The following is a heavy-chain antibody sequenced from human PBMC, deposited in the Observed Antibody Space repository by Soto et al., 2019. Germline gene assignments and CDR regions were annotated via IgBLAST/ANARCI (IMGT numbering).Heavy chain of an antibody. CDR1: GYTFTNYW. Sequence: PGESLKICCKGSGYTFTNYWIGWVRQMPGKGQEWMGIIYPGDSDTKYNPSFQGQVTISADKSITTTYLQWSSLKASDTAMYYCAHGSSIYGMDVWGQGTTVTVSS. CDR3: AHGSSIYGMDV. V-gene: IGHV5-51*01. CDR2: IYPGDSDT. J-gene: IGHJ6*02.